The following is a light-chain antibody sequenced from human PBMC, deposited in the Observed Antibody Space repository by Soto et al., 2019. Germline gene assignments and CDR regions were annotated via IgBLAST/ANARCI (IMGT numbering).Light chain of an antibody. J-gene: IGKJ1*01. CDR2: GAS. V-gene: IGKV3-15*01. CDR1: QSVSSK. CDR3: QQYNNWSWT. Sequence: EIVMTPSPATLSVAPGESATLSCRASQSVSSKLAWYQRKPGQALRLLIYGASTRATGIPARFSGSGSGAEFTLTISSLQSEDFAIYYCQQYNNWSWTFGQGTK.